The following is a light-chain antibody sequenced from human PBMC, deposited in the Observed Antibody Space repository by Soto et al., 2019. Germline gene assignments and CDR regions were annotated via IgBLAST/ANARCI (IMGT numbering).Light chain of an antibody. V-gene: IGKV3-15*01. CDR2: GAS. J-gene: IGKJ4*01. CDR1: QSVSSD. CDR3: QQYINWPRLN. Sequence: EIAMTQSPATLSVSPGERATLSCRTSQSVSSDLAWYQQKPGQAPRLLIYGASTRATGIPARFSGSGSGTEFTLTISSLQSEDFAVYYWQQYINWPRLNFGGGTKVEIK.